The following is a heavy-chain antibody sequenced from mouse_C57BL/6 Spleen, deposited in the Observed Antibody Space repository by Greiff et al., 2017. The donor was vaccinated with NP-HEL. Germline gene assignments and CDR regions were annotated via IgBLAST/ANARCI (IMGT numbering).Heavy chain of an antibody. CDR2: IYPGSGNT. CDR3: ARYYGDAMDY. CDR1: GYTFTDYY. J-gene: IGHJ4*01. D-gene: IGHD1-1*02. V-gene: IGHV1-76*01. Sequence: VQLQQSGAELVRPGASVKLSCKASGYTFTDYYINWVKQRPGQGLEWIARIYPGSGNTYYNEKFKGKATLTAEKSSSTSYMQLSSLTSEDSAVYFCARYYGDAMDYLGQGTSVTVSS.